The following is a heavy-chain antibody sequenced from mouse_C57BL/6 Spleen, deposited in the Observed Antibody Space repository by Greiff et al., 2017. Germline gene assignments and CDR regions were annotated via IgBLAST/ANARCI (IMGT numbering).Heavy chain of an antibody. V-gene: IGHV1-72*01. CDR2: IDPNSGGT. CDR1: GYTFTSYW. CDR3: ARKSPLDYEYAEDAMDY. Sequence: QVQLQQPGAELVKPGASVKLSCKASGYTFTSYWMHWVKQRPGRGLEWIGRIDPNSGGTKYNEKFKSKATLTVDKPSSTAYMQLSSLTSEDSAVYYCARKSPLDYEYAEDAMDYWGQGTSVTVSS. D-gene: IGHD2-4*01. J-gene: IGHJ4*01.